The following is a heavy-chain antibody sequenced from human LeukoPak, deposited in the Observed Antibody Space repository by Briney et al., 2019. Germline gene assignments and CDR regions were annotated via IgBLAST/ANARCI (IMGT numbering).Heavy chain of an antibody. D-gene: IGHD6-13*01. J-gene: IGHJ4*02. CDR1: GGSFSGYY. CDR2: INHSGST. CDR3: AGGPGYSSSWYSWYFDY. V-gene: IGHV4-34*01. Sequence: PSETLSLTCAVYGGSFSGYYWSWIRQPPGKGLEWIGEINHSGSTNYNPSLKSRVTISVDTSKNQFSLKLSSVTAADTAVYYCAGGPGYSSSWYSWYFDYWGQGTLVTVSS.